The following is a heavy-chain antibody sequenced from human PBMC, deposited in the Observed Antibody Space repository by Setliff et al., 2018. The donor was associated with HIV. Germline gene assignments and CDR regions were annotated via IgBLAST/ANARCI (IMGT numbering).Heavy chain of an antibody. Sequence: GGSLRLSCVASGFSFRSYAMTWVRQAPGKGLEWVSVITGSGGTIYQTDSVRGRFTASRDNSKNTLYLQMNNLRVEDTAVYYCAKDPNGDYVGAFDSWGPGTMVTVSS. CDR3: AKDPNGDYVGAFDS. D-gene: IGHD4-17*01. J-gene: IGHJ3*01. CDR1: GFSFRSYA. CDR2: ITGSGGTI. V-gene: IGHV3-23*01.